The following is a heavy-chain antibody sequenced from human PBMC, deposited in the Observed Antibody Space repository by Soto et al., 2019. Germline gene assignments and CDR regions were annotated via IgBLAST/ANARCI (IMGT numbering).Heavy chain of an antibody. D-gene: IGHD6-19*01. CDR1: GGTFSSYA. J-gene: IGHJ4*02. Sequence: SVKVSCKASGGTFSSYAISWVRQAPGQGLEWMGGIIPIFGTANYAQKFQGRVTITADESTSTAYMELRSVAAADTAVYYCARHRINPGYTIGWDYRGNFDYWGQGTLVTVSS. V-gene: IGHV1-69*13. CDR2: IIPIFGTA. CDR3: ARHRINPGYTIGWDYRGNFDY.